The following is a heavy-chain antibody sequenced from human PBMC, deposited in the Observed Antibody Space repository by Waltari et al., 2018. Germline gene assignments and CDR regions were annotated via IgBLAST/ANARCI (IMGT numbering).Heavy chain of an antibody. D-gene: IGHD4-17*01. J-gene: IGHJ5*02. CDR1: GASISSSNYY. CDR2: MFNGGST. CDR3: ARHGYSGGWFDP. V-gene: IGHV4-39*01. Sequence: QLQLQESGPGLVKPSETLSLTCSVSGASISSSNYYRGWIRQPPGKGLEWIGCMFNGGSTYYNPSLKSRVTISVDTSKNQFSLRLNSVTAADTAIYYCARHGYSGGWFDPWGQGTLVTVSS.